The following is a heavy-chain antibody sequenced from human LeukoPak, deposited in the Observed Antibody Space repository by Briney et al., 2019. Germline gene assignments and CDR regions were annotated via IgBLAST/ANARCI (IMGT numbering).Heavy chain of an antibody. J-gene: IGHJ4*02. CDR3: TTEMGDGYSEVDY. CDR1: GFTFSSYS. V-gene: IGHV3-15*01. Sequence: GGSLRLSCAASGFTFSSYSMNWVRQAPGKGLEWVGRIKSKTDGGTTDYAAPVKGRFTISRDDSKNTLYLQMNSLKTEDTAVYYCTTEMGDGYSEVDYWGQGTLVTVSS. D-gene: IGHD5-24*01. CDR2: IKSKTDGGTT.